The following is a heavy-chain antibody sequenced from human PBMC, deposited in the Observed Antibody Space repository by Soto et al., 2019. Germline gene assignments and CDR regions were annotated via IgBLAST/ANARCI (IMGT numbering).Heavy chain of an antibody. V-gene: IGHV3-23*01. D-gene: IGHD6-13*01. J-gene: IGHJ4*02. Sequence: GGSLRLSCAASGFTFSSYAMSWVRQAPGKGLEWVSAISGRGDNTYYADSVKGRFTISRDNSKNTLYLQMNSLRAEDTAVYYCAISRYSSSWYYFDYWGQGTLVTVSS. CDR3: AISRYSSSWYYFDY. CDR2: ISGRGDNT. CDR1: GFTFSSYA.